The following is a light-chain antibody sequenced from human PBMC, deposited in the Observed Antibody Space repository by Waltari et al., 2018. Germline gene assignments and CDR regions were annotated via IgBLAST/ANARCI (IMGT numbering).Light chain of an antibody. J-gene: IGKJ2*01. V-gene: IGKV3-20*01. CDR2: GAS. CDR1: QSLTTTS. CDR3: QQYDTMPHT. Sequence: ENVLTQSPGTVSLSPGERATLSCRASQSLTTTSLAWYQAKPGQAPRLLIYGASSRAAGVPKRFSGSGSGTEFTLIISSVAPEDFAVFYCQQYDTMPHTFGQGTKVDIK.